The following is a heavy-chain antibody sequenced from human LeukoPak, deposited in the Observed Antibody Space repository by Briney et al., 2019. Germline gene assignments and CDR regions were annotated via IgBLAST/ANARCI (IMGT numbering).Heavy chain of an antibody. Sequence: SETLSLTCTVSGGSISSYYWSWIRQPPGKGLEWIGYIYYSGSTNYNPSLESRVTISVDTSKNQFSLKLSSVTAADTAVYYCAKGRAWSVYDLDYWGQGTLVTVSS. CDR2: IYYSGST. CDR1: GGSISSYY. V-gene: IGHV4-59*08. J-gene: IGHJ4*02. D-gene: IGHD5/OR15-5a*01. CDR3: AKGRAWSVYDLDY.